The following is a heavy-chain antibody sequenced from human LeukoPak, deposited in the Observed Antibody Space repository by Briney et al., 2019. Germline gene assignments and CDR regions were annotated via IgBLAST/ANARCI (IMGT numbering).Heavy chain of an antibody. D-gene: IGHD2-8*01. CDR2: ISSSSSYI. Sequence: GGSLRLSCAASGFSFSSYGMNWVRQAPGKGLEWVSFISSSSSYIYYADSVKGRFTISRDNARNSLSLQMNSLRAEDTALYYCARCVMGNSDYWGQGTLVTVSS. CDR3: ARCVMGNSDY. V-gene: IGHV3-21*01. J-gene: IGHJ4*02. CDR1: GFSFSSYG.